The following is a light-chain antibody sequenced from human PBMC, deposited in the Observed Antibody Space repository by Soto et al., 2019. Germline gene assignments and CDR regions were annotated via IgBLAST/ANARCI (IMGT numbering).Light chain of an antibody. J-gene: IGKJ1*01. CDR3: QQRSNWPPT. Sequence: EIVLTQSPATLSSSLGERATISCRASQSVSSYLAWYQQKPGQAPRLLIYDASNRATGIPARFSGSGSGTDFTLTISSLEPEDFAVYYCQQRSNWPPTFGQGTKVDIK. CDR2: DAS. CDR1: QSVSSY. V-gene: IGKV3-11*01.